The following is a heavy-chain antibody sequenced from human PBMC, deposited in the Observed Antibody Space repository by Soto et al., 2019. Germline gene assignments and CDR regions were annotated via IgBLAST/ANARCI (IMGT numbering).Heavy chain of an antibody. Sequence: QVQLQESGPGLVKPSETLSLTGTVSGDSMTGYFWSWIRQPAGKALEWIGHVYNSGNTDYNPSLASRITMAVDTSKRQFSLKVKSVTVADTAVYYCARTHWVSGTEYWGQGILVTVSS. D-gene: IGHD6-19*01. CDR2: VYNSGNT. J-gene: IGHJ4*02. CDR1: GDSMTGYF. V-gene: IGHV4-4*07. CDR3: ARTHWVSGTEY.